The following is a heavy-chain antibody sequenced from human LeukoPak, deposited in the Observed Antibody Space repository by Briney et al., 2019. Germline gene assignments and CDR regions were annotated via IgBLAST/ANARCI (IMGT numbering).Heavy chain of an antibody. CDR3: ARGKGLQQAFDI. Sequence: SETLSLTCTVSGGSISSFYWSWIRQPPGKGLEYIGYISYSETTSYNPSLKSRVTISVDTSKNQFSLKLTSVTAADTAVYYCARGKGLQQAFDIWGEGR. V-gene: IGHV4-59*01. J-gene: IGHJ3*02. CDR1: GGSISSFY. CDR2: ISYSETT. D-gene: IGHD4-11*01.